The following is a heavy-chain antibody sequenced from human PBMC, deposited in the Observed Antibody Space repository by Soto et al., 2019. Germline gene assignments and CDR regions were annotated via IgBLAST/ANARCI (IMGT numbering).Heavy chain of an antibody. J-gene: IGHJ4*02. CDR3: ARDMANTAMPNDY. Sequence: GGSLRLSCAASGFTFSSYAMHWVRQAPGKGLEWVAVISYDGSNKYYADSVKGRFTISRDNSKNTLYPQMNSLRAEDTAVYYCARDMANTAMPNDYWGQGTLVTVSS. V-gene: IGHV3-30-3*01. CDR1: GFTFSSYA. CDR2: ISYDGSNK. D-gene: IGHD5-18*01.